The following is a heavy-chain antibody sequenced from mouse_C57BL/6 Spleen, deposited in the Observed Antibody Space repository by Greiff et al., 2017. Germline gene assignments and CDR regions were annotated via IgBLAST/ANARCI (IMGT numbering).Heavy chain of an antibody. CDR1: GYAFSSYW. Sequence: LVESGAELVKPGASVKISFKASGYAFSSYWMNWVKQRPGKGLEWIGQISPGDGDTNSNGKFKGKATLTADNSSSTAYMQLSSLTSEDAAVYFCARGDPGAMDYWGQGTSVTVSS. CDR3: ARGDPGAMDY. CDR2: ISPGDGDT. J-gene: IGHJ4*01. D-gene: IGHD3-3*01. V-gene: IGHV1-80*01.